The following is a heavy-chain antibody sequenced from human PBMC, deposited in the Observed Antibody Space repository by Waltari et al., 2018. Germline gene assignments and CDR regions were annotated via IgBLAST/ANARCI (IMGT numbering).Heavy chain of an antibody. Sequence: QVQLQESGPGLVKPSQTLSLTCHVSGASISRGSYYWSLIRQYPGKGLEWIGYIYYSGSTYYHPSLKSRVTISRDTSKNQFSLKMTSVTAADTAIYYCVRQAPEYDILNGPPKVPIDYWGQGTLVTVSS. CDR1: GASISRGSYY. V-gene: IGHV4-31*03. J-gene: IGHJ4*02. CDR3: VRQAPEYDILNGPPKVPIDY. CDR2: IYYSGST. D-gene: IGHD3-9*01.